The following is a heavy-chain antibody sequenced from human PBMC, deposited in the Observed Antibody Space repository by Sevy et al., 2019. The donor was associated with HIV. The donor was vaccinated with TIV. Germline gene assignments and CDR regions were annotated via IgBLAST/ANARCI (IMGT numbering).Heavy chain of an antibody. CDR1: GFTFGSYW. Sequence: LSLTCAVSGFTFGSYWMTWVRQAPGKGLEWVANIKQDESEKYYEDFVKGRFTISRDNARNSLYLQMNNLTTEDTAVYYCARDVFHGYFDYWGQGTLVTVSS. V-gene: IGHV3-7*01. J-gene: IGHJ4*02. CDR2: IKQDESEK. CDR3: ARDVFHGYFDY. D-gene: IGHD2-8*01.